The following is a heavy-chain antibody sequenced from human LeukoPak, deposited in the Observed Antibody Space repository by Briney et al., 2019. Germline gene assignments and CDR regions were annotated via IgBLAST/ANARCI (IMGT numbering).Heavy chain of an antibody. Sequence: PGGSLRLSCAASGFRFSDYYMTWIRQAPGKGPEWVAYISSPGTTLYYVDSVKGRFTISRDNAKNSLYLQMNSLRAEDTAVYYCAREAGGSSHWGQGTLVTVSS. D-gene: IGHD2-2*01. CDR1: GFRFSDYY. CDR3: AREAGGSSH. CDR2: ISSPGTTL. V-gene: IGHV3-11*04. J-gene: IGHJ4*02.